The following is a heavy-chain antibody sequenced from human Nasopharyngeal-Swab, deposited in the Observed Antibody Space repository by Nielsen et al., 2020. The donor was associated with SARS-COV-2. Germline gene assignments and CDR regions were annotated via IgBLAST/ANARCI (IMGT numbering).Heavy chain of an antibody. Sequence: SEILSLTCTVSGGSISSYYWSWIRQPPGKGLEWIGYIYYSGSTNYNPSLKSRVTISVDTSKNQFSLKLSSVTAADTAVYYCARAGGYSYGYWMRWFDPWGQGTLVTVSS. CDR2: IYYSGST. CDR3: ARAGGYSYGYWMRWFDP. V-gene: IGHV4-59*08. CDR1: GGSISSYY. D-gene: IGHD5-18*01. J-gene: IGHJ5*02.